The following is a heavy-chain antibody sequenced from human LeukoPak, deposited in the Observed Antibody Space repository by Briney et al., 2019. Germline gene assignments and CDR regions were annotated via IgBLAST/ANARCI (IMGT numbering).Heavy chain of an antibody. CDR2: ISSSSSYI. Sequence: PGGSLRLSCAASGFTFSSYSMNWVRQAPGKGLEWVSSISSSSSYIYYADSVKGRFTISRDNAKNSLYLQMNSLRAEDTAVYYCARVGSGGLIDAFDIWGQGTMVTVSS. J-gene: IGHJ3*02. V-gene: IGHV3-21*01. D-gene: IGHD1-26*01. CDR1: GFTFSSYS. CDR3: ARVGSGGLIDAFDI.